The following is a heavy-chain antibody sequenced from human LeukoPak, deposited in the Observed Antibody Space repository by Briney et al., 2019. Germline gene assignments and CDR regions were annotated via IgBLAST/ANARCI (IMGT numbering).Heavy chain of an antibody. CDR2: ISPIGNVA. CDR3: ARRIWNADYVGGWFDP. Sequence: SVKVSCKASGRTFSSLSFSWVRQAPGQGLEWMGRISPIGNVAEYAQKFQGRLTFSADKSTSTVHMELSSLRSVDTAVYFCARRIWNADYVGGWFDPWGQGTLVTVS. D-gene: IGHD4-17*01. CDR1: GRTFSSLS. J-gene: IGHJ5*02. V-gene: IGHV1-69*02.